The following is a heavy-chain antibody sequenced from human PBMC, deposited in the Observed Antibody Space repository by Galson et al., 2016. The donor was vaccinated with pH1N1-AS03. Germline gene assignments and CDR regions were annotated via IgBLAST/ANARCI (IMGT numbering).Heavy chain of an antibody. CDR1: GGTFSTYG. V-gene: IGHV1-69*13. Sequence: SVKVSCKASGGTFSTYGISWVRQATGQGLEWMGGIITISGTTNYAQKFQGRVTITADESTSTAYLDLSSLRSEDTAVYYCAREGVLSDRAFNYYGMDVWGQGTTVSVSS. J-gene: IGHJ6*02. CDR3: AREGVLSDRAFNYYGMDV. D-gene: IGHD3-16*01. CDR2: IITISGTT.